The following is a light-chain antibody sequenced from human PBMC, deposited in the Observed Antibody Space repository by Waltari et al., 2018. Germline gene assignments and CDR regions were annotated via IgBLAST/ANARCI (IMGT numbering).Light chain of an antibody. Sequence: QSALTQPRSVSGSPGQSVTLSCAGTGSDVGDSNSVSWYQQHPGKAPKLVIFDVSKRPSGVPDRFSGSKSGTSASLTVSGLQAEDEADYYCCSYAGIWVFGGGTKLTVL. CDR3: CSYAGIWV. V-gene: IGLV2-11*01. CDR1: GSDVGDSNS. CDR2: DVS. J-gene: IGLJ3*02.